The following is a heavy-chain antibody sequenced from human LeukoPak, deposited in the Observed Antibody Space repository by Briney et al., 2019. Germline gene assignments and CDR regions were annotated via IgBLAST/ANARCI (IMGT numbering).Heavy chain of an antibody. CDR3: GRGLRKGSAWSWGPKEKSYQYMDV. V-gene: IGHV4-34*01. D-gene: IGHD6-19*01. Sequence: ASEPLSLTCGVSGGSFSRHYWTWLRQPPGKGVEWIGEINPRGNTNYNPSLESRVTVSADTSRNQLSLRLHSVTAADSAVYFCGRGLRKGSAWSWGPKEKSYQYMDVWGTGTTVIVSS. CDR2: INPRGNT. CDR1: GGSFSRHY. J-gene: IGHJ6*04.